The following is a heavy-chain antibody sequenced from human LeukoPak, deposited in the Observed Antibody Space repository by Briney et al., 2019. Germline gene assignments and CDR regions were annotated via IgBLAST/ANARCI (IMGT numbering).Heavy chain of an antibody. CDR2: ISSSSSYI. CDR3: ARDRGYCSSTSCSGSYGMDV. D-gene: IGHD2-2*01. Sequence: GESLRLSCAASGFTFSSYSMNWVRQAPGKGLEWVSSISSSSSYIYYADSVKGRFTISRDNAKNSLYLQMNSLRAEDAAVYYCARDRGYCSSTSCSGSYGMDVWGQGTTVTVSS. J-gene: IGHJ6*02. CDR1: GFTFSSYS. V-gene: IGHV3-21*01.